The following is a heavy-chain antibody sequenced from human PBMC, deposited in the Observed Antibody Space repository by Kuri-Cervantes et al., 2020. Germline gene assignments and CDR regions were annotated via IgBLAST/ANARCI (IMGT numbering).Heavy chain of an antibody. V-gene: IGHV3-33*06. D-gene: IGHD3-3*01. Sequence: GGSLRLSCAASGFTFSSYGMHWVRQAPGKGLEWVAVIWYDGSNKYYADSVKGRFTISRDNSKNTLYLQMNSPRAEDTAVYYCAKREYDFWSGYLPFLFDYWGQGTLVTVSS. CDR3: AKREYDFWSGYLPFLFDY. CDR2: IWYDGSNK. J-gene: IGHJ4*02. CDR1: GFTFSSYG.